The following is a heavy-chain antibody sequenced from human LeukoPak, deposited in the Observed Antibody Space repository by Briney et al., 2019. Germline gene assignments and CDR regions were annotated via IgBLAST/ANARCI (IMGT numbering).Heavy chain of an antibody. V-gene: IGHV4-59*01. CDR1: GGSISNYY. CDR2: TYYSGGT. J-gene: IGHJ4*02. CDR3: ARENWDYYFDY. Sequence: SETLSLTCTVSGGSISNYYWSWIRQPPGKGLEWIGYTYYSGGTNYNPSLKSRVTISVDTSKNQFSLKLSSVTAADTAVYYCARENWDYYFDYWGQGTLVTVSS. D-gene: IGHD1-7*01.